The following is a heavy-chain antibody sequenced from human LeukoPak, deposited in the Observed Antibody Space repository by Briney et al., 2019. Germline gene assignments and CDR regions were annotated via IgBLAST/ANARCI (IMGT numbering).Heavy chain of an antibody. Sequence: PGGSLRLSCTASGFTFSGYAMSWVRQAPGKGLEWVSTILGSGDSTFYADSVKGRFTISRDNSKNTLYPQMNSLRAEDTAVYYCAKGSGSYYRTSFDYWGQGTLVTVSS. CDR2: ILGSGDST. J-gene: IGHJ4*02. CDR1: GFTFSGYA. V-gene: IGHV3-23*01. CDR3: AKGSGSYYRTSFDY. D-gene: IGHD3-10*01.